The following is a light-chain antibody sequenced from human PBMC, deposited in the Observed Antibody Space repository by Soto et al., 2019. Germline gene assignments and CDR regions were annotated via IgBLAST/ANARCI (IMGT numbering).Light chain of an antibody. J-gene: IGLJ1*01. CDR1: SSDVVSSNL. Sequence: QSALTQPASVSGSPEQSITISCTGTSSDVVSSNLVSWYQQHPHRAPKLIIYEGARRPSGVSGRFSASMSGNTASLRISGLQAEDEADYYCCSFAPFTTSYVFGTGTKVTVL. CDR3: CSFAPFTTSYV. V-gene: IGLV2-23*01. CDR2: EGA.